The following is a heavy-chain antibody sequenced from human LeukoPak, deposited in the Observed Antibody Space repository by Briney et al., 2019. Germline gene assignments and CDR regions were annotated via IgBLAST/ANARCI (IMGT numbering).Heavy chain of an antibody. Sequence: ASVKVSCKASGYTFTNYYLHWVRQAPGQGLEWLGIISPGGTSATYAQEFRGRVTMTTDTSTSTVYMELRSLRSDDTAVYYCARASFSDYYDRSGHYDYWGQGTLITVSS. D-gene: IGHD3-22*01. CDR1: GYTFTNYY. J-gene: IGHJ4*02. CDR3: ARASFSDYYDRSGHYDY. V-gene: IGHV1-46*01. CDR2: ISPGGTSA.